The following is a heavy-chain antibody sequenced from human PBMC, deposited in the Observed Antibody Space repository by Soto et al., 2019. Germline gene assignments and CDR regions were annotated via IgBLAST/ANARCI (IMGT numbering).Heavy chain of an antibody. D-gene: IGHD2-2*01. CDR2: INPNSGDT. J-gene: IGHJ3*02. Sequence: QVQLVQSGAEVKKPGASVKVSCKASGYTFTGYHMHWVRQAPGQGLEWMGWINPNSGDTNYAQNFQGWVTMTRDTSISAAYMELSRPRSDDTAVYYCATSGSCTRTSCYAFDIWGQGTMVTVSS. CDR3: ATSGSCTRTSCYAFDI. CDR1: GYTFTGYH. V-gene: IGHV1-2*04.